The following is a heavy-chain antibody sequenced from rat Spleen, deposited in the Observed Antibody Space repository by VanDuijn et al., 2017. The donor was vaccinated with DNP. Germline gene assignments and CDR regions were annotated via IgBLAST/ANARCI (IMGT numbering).Heavy chain of an antibody. CDR2: ISYDGSRT. CDR3: ARDEFPNNSFDY. CDR1: GFTFSDYA. Sequence: EVQLVESGGGLVQPGRSLKLSCAASGFTFSDYAMAWVRQAPKKGLEWVATISYDGSRTYYRDSVKGRFTISRDNAKSTLYLQMDSLSSEDTATYYCARDEFPNNSFDYWGQGVMVTVSS. D-gene: IGHD1-10*01. V-gene: IGHV5-17*01. J-gene: IGHJ2*01.